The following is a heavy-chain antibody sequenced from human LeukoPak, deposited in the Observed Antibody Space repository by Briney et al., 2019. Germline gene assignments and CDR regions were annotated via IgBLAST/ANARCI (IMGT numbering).Heavy chain of an antibody. Sequence: SETLSLTCTVSGYSISSGYYWGWIRQPPGKGLEWIGSIYHSGSTYYNPSLKSRVTISVDTSKNQFSLKLSSVTAAGTAVYYCARDLWYYDFWSGYYNNFDYWGQGTLVTVSS. V-gene: IGHV4-38-2*02. CDR2: IYHSGST. D-gene: IGHD3-3*01. J-gene: IGHJ4*02. CDR1: GYSISSGYY. CDR3: ARDLWYYDFWSGYYNNFDY.